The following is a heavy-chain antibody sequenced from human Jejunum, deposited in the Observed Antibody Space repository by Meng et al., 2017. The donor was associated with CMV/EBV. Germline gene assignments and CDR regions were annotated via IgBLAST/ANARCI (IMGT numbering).Heavy chain of an antibody. V-gene: IGHV3-23*01. J-gene: IGHJ4*02. D-gene: IGHD4-11*01. Sequence: SCAASGFTFGPYAMNWVRRAPGKGLEWVSGIRADDYRTFYAGSVRGRFTISRDNSKNAVYLEMNSLRAEDTAVYFCAKATDFDSWGQGTLVTVSS. CDR2: IRADDYRT. CDR3: AKATDFDS. CDR1: GFTFGPYA.